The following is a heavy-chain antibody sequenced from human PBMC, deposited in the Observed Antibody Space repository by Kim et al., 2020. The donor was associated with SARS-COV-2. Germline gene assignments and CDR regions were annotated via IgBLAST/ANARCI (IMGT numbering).Heavy chain of an antibody. J-gene: IGHJ4*02. CDR1: GGSISSYY. CDR3: ASTYGSGSYYDY. Sequence: SETLSLTCTVSGGSISSYYWSWIRQPPGKGLEWIGYIYYSGSTNYNPSLKSRVTISVDTSKNQFSLKLSSVTAADTAVYYCASTYGSGSYYDYWGQGTLVTVSS. D-gene: IGHD3-10*01. V-gene: IGHV4-59*01. CDR2: IYYSGST.